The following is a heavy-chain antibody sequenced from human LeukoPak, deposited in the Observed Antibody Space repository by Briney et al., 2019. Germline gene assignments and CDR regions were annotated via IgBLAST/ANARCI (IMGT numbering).Heavy chain of an antibody. J-gene: IGHJ3*02. V-gene: IGHV4-39*07. CDR3: AREPYCSGGSCYSSSTGDAFDI. D-gene: IGHD2-15*01. CDR1: GDSISSSGYY. Sequence: SETLSLTCSVSGDSISSSGYYWDWIRQPPGKGLEWIGSIHHSGNTNYNPSLKSRVTISVDTSKNQFSLKLSSVTAADTAVYYCAREPYCSGGSCYSSSTGDAFDIWGQGTMVTVSS. CDR2: IHHSGNT.